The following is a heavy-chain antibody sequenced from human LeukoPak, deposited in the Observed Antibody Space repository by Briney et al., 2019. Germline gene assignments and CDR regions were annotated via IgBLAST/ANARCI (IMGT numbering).Heavy chain of an antibody. CDR3: ATPGHRSGQVT. D-gene: IGHD2-15*01. V-gene: IGHV3-72*01. Sequence: GGSLRLSCAASGFTFSDHYMDWVRQAPGKGLEWVGRTRNKANSYTTEYAASVKGRFTISRDDSKNSLYLQMNSLKTEDTAVYYCATPGHRSGQVTWGQGTLVTVSS. CDR1: GFTFSDHY. CDR2: TRNKANSYTT. J-gene: IGHJ5*02.